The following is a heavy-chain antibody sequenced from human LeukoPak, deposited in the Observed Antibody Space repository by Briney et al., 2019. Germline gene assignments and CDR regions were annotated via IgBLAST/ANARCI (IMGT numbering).Heavy chain of an antibody. CDR2: INPSGGST. V-gene: IGHV1-46*01. D-gene: IGHD6-13*01. J-gene: IGHJ4*02. CDR1: GYTFTSYY. CDR3: ARASIAAAGLDY. Sequence: ASVKLSCTASGYTFTSYYMHWVRHAPGQGLEWMGKINPSGGSTSYAQTFERGVTMPRDTPTSRVYMELSSLRSENTAVYYCARASIAAAGLDYWGQGTLVTVSS.